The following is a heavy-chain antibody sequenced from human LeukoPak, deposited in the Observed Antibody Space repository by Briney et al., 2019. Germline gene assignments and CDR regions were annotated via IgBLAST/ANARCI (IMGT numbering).Heavy chain of an antibody. CDR1: GASIYTYY. CDR3: ANGGNSGSYFED. V-gene: IGHV4-4*07. D-gene: IGHD1-26*01. J-gene: IGHJ4*02. CDR2: MYTRGRT. Sequence: SETLSLTCTVSGASIYTYYWSWVRQPAGKGLEWIGRMYTRGRTHYSPSLESRLTMSVDTSKNQFSLKLTSVTAADTAVYYCANGGNSGSYFEDWGQGTLVTVSS.